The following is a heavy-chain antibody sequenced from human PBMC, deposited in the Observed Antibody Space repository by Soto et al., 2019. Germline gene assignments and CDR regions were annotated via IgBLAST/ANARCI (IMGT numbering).Heavy chain of an antibody. V-gene: IGHV4-59*01. CDR3: ARAPRGNYGYPSYFDY. CDR2: IYYSGST. Sequence: PSETLSLTCVVSGGSLSSYYWSWIRQPPGKGLEWIGYIYYSGSTNYNPSLKSRVTISVDTSKNQFSLKLSSVTAADTAVYYCARAPRGNYGYPSYFDYWGQGTLVTVSS. CDR1: GGSLSSYY. D-gene: IGHD3-10*01. J-gene: IGHJ4*02.